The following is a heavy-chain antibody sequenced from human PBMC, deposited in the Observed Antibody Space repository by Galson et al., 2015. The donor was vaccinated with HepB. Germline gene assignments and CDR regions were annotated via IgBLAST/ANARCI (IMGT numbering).Heavy chain of an antibody. CDR2: IIPIFGTA. CDR1: GGTFSSYA. Sequence: SVKVSCKASGGTFSSYAISWVRQAPGQGLEWMGGIIPIFGTANYAQKFQGRVTITADESTSTAYMELSSLRSEGTAVYYCARDRCSSTSCYWFDPWGQGTLVTVSS. V-gene: IGHV1-69*13. CDR3: ARDRCSSTSCYWFDP. D-gene: IGHD2-2*01. J-gene: IGHJ5*02.